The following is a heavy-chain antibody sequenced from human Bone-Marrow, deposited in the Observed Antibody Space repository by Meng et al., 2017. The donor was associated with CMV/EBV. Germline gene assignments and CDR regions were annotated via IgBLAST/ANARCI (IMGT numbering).Heavy chain of an antibody. D-gene: IGHD2-2*01. Sequence: GGSLRLSCAASGFTSSDYWMHWVRQAPGKGLVWVSRINSDGSTTSYADSVKGRFSISRDNAKNTLYLQMNSLRAEDTAVYYCARVRGPAAMVGNWLDPWGQATLVTVSS. V-gene: IGHV3-74*01. CDR1: GFTSSDYW. J-gene: IGHJ5*02. CDR3: ARVRGPAAMVGNWLDP. CDR2: INSDGSTT.